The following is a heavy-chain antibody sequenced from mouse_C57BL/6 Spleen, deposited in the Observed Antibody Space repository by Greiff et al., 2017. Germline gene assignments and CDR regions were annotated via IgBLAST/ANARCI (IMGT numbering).Heavy chain of an antibody. CDR2: IDPNSGGT. V-gene: IGHV1-72*01. Sequence: QVQLQQPGAELVKPGASVKLSCKASGYTFTSYWMDWVKQRPGRGLEWIGRIDPNSGGTKYNEKFKSKATLTVDKPSSTAYMHHSNLTTEDSAVYDCERQERRWDYWGQGTTLTVSS. CDR1: GYTFTSYW. CDR3: ERQERRWDY. J-gene: IGHJ2*01. D-gene: IGHD1-1*02.